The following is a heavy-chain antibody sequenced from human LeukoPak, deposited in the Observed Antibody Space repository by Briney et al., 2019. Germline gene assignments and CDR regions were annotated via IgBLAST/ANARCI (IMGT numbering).Heavy chain of an antibody. CDR1: GFTFSTYA. CDR3: ARSQSSSLIDY. V-gene: IGHV3-11*01. Sequence: GGSLRLSCTASGFTFSTYAMSWIRQAPGKGLEWVSYISSSGSTIYYADSVKGRFTISRDNAKNSLYLQMNSLRAEDTAVYYCARSQSSSLIDYWGQGTLVTVSS. J-gene: IGHJ4*02. D-gene: IGHD6-13*01. CDR2: ISSSGSTI.